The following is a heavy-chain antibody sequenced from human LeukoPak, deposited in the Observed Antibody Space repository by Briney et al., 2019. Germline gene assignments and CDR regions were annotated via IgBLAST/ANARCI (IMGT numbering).Heavy chain of an antibody. CDR1: GFTFSSYS. V-gene: IGHV3-21*01. CDR3: ASSVITGTTDFDY. D-gene: IGHD1-7*01. CDR2: ISSSSSYI. J-gene: IGHJ4*02. Sequence: GGSLRLSCAASGFTFSSYSMNWVRQAPGKGLEWVSSISSSSSYIYYADSVKGRFTISRDNAKNSLYLQMDSLRAEDTAVYYCASSVITGTTDFDYWGQGTLVTVSS.